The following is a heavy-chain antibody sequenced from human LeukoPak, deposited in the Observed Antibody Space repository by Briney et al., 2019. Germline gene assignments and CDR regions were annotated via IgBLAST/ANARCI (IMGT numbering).Heavy chain of an antibody. V-gene: IGHV4-39*07. CDR3: ARVVVVAATFQYYYYYYMDV. CDR1: GGSISSSSYY. J-gene: IGHJ6*03. D-gene: IGHD2-15*01. Sequence: KPSETLSLTCTVSGGSISSSSYYWGWIRQPPGKGLEWIGSIYYSGSTYYNPSLKSRVTISVDTSKNQFSLKLSSVTAADTAVYYCARVVVVAATFQYYYYYYMDVWGKGTTVTVSS. CDR2: IYYSGST.